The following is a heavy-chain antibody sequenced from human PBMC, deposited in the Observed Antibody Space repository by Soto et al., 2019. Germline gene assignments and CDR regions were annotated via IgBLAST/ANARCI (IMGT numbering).Heavy chain of an antibody. V-gene: IGHV5-51*01. J-gene: IGHJ3*02. CDR3: ARTSGNDPLNM. CDR2: IYPGDSDT. D-gene: IGHD3-3*01. Sequence: GESLKISCKGSGFSFSSYWIGWVRQLPGKGLEWMGIIYPGDSDTRYSPSFQGQVTISADKSISTAYLQWSSLQASDTAMYYCARTSGNDPLNMWGQGTKVTVSS. CDR1: GFSFSSYW.